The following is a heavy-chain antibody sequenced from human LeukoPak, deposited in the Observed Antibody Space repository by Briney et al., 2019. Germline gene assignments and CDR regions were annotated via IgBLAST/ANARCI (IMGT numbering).Heavy chain of an antibody. D-gene: IGHD2-2*01. J-gene: IGHJ4*02. CDR1: GGTFSNYA. V-gene: IGHV1-69*06. CDR3: ANPGSTRQGDY. Sequence: GASVKVSCKASGGTFSNYAISWVRQAPGQGLEWMGGIIPIFGTANYAQKFRGRVTITADKSTRTAYMELSSLRSEDTAVYYCANPGSTRQGDYWGQGTLVTVSS. CDR2: IIPIFGTA.